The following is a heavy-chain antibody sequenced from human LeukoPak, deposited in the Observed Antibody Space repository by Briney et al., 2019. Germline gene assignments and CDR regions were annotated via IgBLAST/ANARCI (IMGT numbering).Heavy chain of an antibody. V-gene: IGHV1-2*02. J-gene: IGHJ4*02. CDR2: INPNSGGT. CDR1: GYTFTSNY. CDR3: ARDPSDSGYDSDYFDY. Sequence: ASVKVSCKAFGYTFTSNYMHWVRQAPGQGLEWMGWINPNSGGTNYAQKFQGRVTMTRDTSISTAYMELSRLRSDDTAVYYCARDPSDSGYDSDYFDYWGQGTLVTVSS. D-gene: IGHD5-12*01.